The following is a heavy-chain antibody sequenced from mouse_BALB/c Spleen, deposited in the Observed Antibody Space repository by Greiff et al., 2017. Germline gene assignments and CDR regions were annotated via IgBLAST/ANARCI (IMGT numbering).Heavy chain of an antibody. D-gene: IGHD1-1*02. CDR1: GFTFSSFG. J-gene: IGHJ4*01. CDR3: ARQGGSYAMDY. V-gene: IGHV5-17*02. CDR2: ISSGSSTI. Sequence: EVKLQESGGGLVQPGGSRKLSCAASGFTFSSFGMHWVRQAPEKGLEWVAYISSGSSTIYYADTVKGRFTISRDNPKNTLFLQMTSLRSEDTAMYYCARQGGSYAMDYWGQGTSVTVSS.